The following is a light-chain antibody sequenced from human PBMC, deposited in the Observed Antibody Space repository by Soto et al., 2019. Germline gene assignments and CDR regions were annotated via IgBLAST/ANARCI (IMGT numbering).Light chain of an antibody. CDR1: QSVSSSY. Sequence: DIGLTQSPCSLSLSTGERATLSCRASQSVSSSYLAWYQQKPGQAPKLLIYDASTRATGVPSRFSGSGSGTDFTLTISCLEPEDFAVYYCQQYSNWPPLTFGGGTKVDIK. J-gene: IGKJ4*02. V-gene: IGKV3D-20*02. CDR3: QQYSNWPPLT. CDR2: DAS.